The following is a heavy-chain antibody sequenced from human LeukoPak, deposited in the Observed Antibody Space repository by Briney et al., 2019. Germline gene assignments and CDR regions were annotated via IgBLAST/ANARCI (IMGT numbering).Heavy chain of an antibody. CDR2: FDPEDGET. J-gene: IGHJ6*02. V-gene: IGHV1-24*01. D-gene: IGHD2-2*01. CDR1: GYTLTELS. Sequence: ASVKVSCKVSGYTLTELSMHWVRQAPGKGLEWMGGFDPEDGETIYAQKFQGRVTMTEDTSTDTAYMELRSLRSDDTAVYYCARDHDIVVVPAAADYYYYGMDVWGQGTTVTVSS. CDR3: ARDHDIVVVPAAADYYYYGMDV.